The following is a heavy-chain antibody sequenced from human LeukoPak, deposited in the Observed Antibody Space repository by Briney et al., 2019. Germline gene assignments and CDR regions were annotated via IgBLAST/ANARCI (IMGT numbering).Heavy chain of an antibody. CDR2: IYSSGVT. CDR3: ARSFSSSSHFDY. J-gene: IGHJ4*02. CDR1: GGSINNYY. D-gene: IGHD6-6*01. Sequence: SETLSLTCTVSGGSINNYYWSWIRQPAGKGLEWIGRIYSSGVTDYKPSLKSRITMSVDTSKNQFSLKLSSVTAADTAVYYCARSFSSSSHFDYWGQGTLVTVSS. V-gene: IGHV4-4*07.